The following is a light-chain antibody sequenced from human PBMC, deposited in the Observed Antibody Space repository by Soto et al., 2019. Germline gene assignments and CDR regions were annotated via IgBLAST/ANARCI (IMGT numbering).Light chain of an antibody. Sequence: QSVLTQPPSASGTPGQRVTISCSGDSSNIGTNAVNWYQQLPGTAPKLLIYNNNQRPSGVPDRFSGSKSGTSAPLAISGLQSEDEADYYCAAWDDSLNGYVFGTGTKVTVL. CDR2: NNN. CDR3: AAWDDSLNGYV. J-gene: IGLJ1*01. V-gene: IGLV1-44*01. CDR1: SSNIGTNA.